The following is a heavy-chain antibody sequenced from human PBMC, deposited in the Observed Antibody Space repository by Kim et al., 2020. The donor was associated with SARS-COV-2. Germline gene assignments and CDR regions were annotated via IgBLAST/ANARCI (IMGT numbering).Heavy chain of an antibody. CDR2: GGNN. Sequence: GGNNDYADSVQDRVTIPRDNATNTLYLQMNSLRAEDTAVYYWATAPDFDYWGQGTLVTVSP. CDR3: ATAPDFDY. V-gene: IGHV3-30*02. J-gene: IGHJ4*02.